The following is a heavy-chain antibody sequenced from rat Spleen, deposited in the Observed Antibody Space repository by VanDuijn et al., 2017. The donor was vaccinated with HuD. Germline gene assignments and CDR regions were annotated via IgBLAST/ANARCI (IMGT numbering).Heavy chain of an antibody. CDR1: GYSITSGYG. V-gene: IGHV3-3*01. D-gene: IGHD1-4*01. CDR3: ARSYNGWYSDF. CDR2: INITSGT. J-gene: IGHJ1*01. Sequence: EVQLLESGPGLVKPSQSLSLTCSVTGYSITSGYGWNWIRKFPGNKLEWMGYINITSGTGYNPPLKSRISITRDTSKNQFFLQLTSVTTEDTATYYCARSYNGWYSDFWGPGTMVTVSS.